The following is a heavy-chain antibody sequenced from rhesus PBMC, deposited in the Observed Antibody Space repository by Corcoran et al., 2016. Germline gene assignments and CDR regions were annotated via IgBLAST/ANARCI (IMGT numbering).Heavy chain of an antibody. V-gene: IGHV3S5*01. J-gene: IGHJ4*01. CDR1: GFTFSSYG. CDR2: ISNGGGST. D-gene: IGHD4-23*01. Sequence: EVQLVESGGGLVQPGGSLRLSCAASGFTFSSYGMSGVRQAPGKGLEWVSYISNGGGSTYYADSVKGRFTISRDNSKNTLSLQMNSLRAEDTAVYYCAKGGCCSNYLVYFDYWGQGVLVTVSS. CDR3: AKGGCCSNYLVYFDY.